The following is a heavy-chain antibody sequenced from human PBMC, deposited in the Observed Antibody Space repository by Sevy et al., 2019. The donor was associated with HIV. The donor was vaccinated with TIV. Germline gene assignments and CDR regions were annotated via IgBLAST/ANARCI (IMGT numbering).Heavy chain of an antibody. CDR2: ISSASGYI. D-gene: IGHD3-10*01. CDR3: ARGDYYGSLYYFDY. Sequence: GGSLRLSCAASGFTFNYHFMNWVRQVPGKGLEWVSYISSASGYINYSDSVKGRFTISRDNAKNLVFLEMNNLRPKDTAVYFCARGDYYGSLYYFDYWGQGTLVTVSS. CDR1: GFTFNYHF. J-gene: IGHJ4*02. V-gene: IGHV3-21*01.